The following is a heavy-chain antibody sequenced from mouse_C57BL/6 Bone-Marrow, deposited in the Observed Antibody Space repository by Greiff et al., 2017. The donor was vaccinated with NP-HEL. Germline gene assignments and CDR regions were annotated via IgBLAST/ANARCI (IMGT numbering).Heavy chain of an antibody. J-gene: IGHJ2*01. D-gene: IGHD1-1*02. Sequence: VQLKQSGPELVKPGASVKISCTASGYSFTDYYMNWVKQSTGKSLEWIGVINPTDGTTSYNQKFKGKATLTVDQSSNTAYMQLNSLTSEDTAIYYCARSADGSFDYWGQGTTLTVSS. CDR3: ARSADGSFDY. V-gene: IGHV1-39*01. CDR2: INPTDGTT. CDR1: GYSFTDYY.